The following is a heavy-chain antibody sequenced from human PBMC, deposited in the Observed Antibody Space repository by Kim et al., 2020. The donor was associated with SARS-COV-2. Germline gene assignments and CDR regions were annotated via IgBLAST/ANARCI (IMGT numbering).Heavy chain of an antibody. V-gene: IGHV4-59*01. CDR2: IYYSGST. Sequence: SETLSLTCTVSGGSISSYYWSWIRQPPGKGLEWIGYIYYSGSTNYNPSLKSRVTISVDTSKNQFSLKLSSVTAADTAVYYCARDLNPGIWFGERHYYYGMDVWGQGTTVTVSS. CDR1: GGSISSYY. CDR3: ARDLNPGIWFGERHYYYGMDV. D-gene: IGHD3-10*01. J-gene: IGHJ6*02.